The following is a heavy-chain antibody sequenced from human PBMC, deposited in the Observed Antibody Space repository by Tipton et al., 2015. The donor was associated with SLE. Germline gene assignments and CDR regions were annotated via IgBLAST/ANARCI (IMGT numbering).Heavy chain of an antibody. CDR3: ARLLTIAARDAFDI. CDR2: IYAGDSDT. J-gene: IGHJ3*02. CDR1: GYSFSSYW. D-gene: IGHD6-6*01. Sequence: VQLVQSGPELKKPGESLKISCKGSGYSFSSYWIGWVRQMPGKGLEWMGIIYAGDSDTKYSSSFQGQVTISVDESINTAYLQWSSLKASDTAKYYCARLLTIAARDAFDIWGQGTMVTVSS. V-gene: IGHV5-51*01.